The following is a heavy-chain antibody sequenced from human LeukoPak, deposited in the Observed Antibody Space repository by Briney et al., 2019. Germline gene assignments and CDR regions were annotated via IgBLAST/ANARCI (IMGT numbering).Heavy chain of an antibody. CDR1: GFTFSSYG. D-gene: IGHD4-17*01. CDR2: ISYDGSNK. V-gene: IGHV3-30*03. CDR3: ARGNYGDYPFGSSYGMDV. J-gene: IGHJ6*02. Sequence: GGSLSLSCAASGFTFSSYGMHWVRQAPGKGLEWVAVISYDGSNKYYADSVKGRFTISRDNSKNTLYLQMNSLRAEDTAVYYCARGNYGDYPFGSSYGMDVWGQGTTVTVSS.